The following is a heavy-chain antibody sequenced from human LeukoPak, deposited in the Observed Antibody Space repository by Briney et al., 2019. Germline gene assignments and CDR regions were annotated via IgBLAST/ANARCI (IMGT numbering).Heavy chain of an antibody. CDR2: IIPILGIA. V-gene: IGHV1-69*04. D-gene: IGHD1-1*01. J-gene: IGHJ4*02. CDR3: ARDPELEESGY. Sequence: GSSVKVSCKASGGTFSSYTISWVRQAPGQGLEWMGRIIPILGIANYAQKFQGRVTITADKSTSTAYMELSSLRSEDTAVYYCARDPELEESGYWGQGTLVTVSS. CDR1: GGTFSSYT.